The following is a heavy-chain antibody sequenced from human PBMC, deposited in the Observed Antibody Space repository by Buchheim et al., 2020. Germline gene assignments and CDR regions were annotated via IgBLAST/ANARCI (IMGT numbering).Heavy chain of an antibody. V-gene: IGHV3-30-3*01. CDR2: ISYDGSNK. J-gene: IGHJ4*02. D-gene: IGHD3-22*01. Sequence: QVQLVESGGGVVQPGRSLRLSCAASGFTFSSYAMHWVRQAPGKGLEWVAVISYDGSNKYYADSVKGRFTISRDNSKNTLYLQMNSLRAEDTAVYHCARNYYDSSGYWSGVDYWGQGTL. CDR3: ARNYYDSSGYWSGVDY. CDR1: GFTFSSYA.